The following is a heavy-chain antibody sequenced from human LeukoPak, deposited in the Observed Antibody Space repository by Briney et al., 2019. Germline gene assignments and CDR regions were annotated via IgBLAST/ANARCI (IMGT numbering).Heavy chain of an antibody. CDR3: ARGGLISLANTPLGAFDI. CDR1: GGSISSSSYY. Sequence: SETLSLTCTVSGGSISSSSYYWGWLRQPPGKGLERIGSIYYSGSTYYNPSLKSRVTISVDTSKNQFSLKLSSVTAADTAVYYCARGGLISLANTPLGAFDIWGQGTMVSVSS. D-gene: IGHD3/OR15-3a*01. CDR2: IYYSGST. J-gene: IGHJ3*02. V-gene: IGHV4-39*01.